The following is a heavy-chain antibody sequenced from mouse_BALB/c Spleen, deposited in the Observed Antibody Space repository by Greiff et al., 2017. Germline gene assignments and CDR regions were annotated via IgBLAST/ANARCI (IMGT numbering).Heavy chain of an antibody. D-gene: IGHD2-4*01. Sequence: LVASSQRLSIPCTVPRFSLTSSGLSWVSQPTGKGLEWLGVIWGDVRTNYHSALISRLSISKDNSKSQVFLKLNSLKTDDTATYYCATYYYDNDRGAWLAYWGQGTLVTVSA. CDR3: ATYYYDNDRGAWLAY. V-gene: IGHV2-3*01. J-gene: IGHJ3*01. CDR1: RFSLTSSG. CDR2: IWGDVRT.